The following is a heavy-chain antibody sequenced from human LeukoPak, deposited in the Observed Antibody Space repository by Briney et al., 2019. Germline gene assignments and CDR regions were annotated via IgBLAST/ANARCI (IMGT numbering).Heavy chain of an antibody. CDR2: IYTSGST. CDR3: ARDWYYYDSSGYLGY. V-gene: IGHV4-4*07. CDR1: GGSISSYY. Sequence: SETLSLTCTVSGGSISSYYWSWIRQPAGKVLEWIGRIYTSGSTNYNPSLKSRVTMSVDTSKNQFSLKLSSVTAADTAVYYCARDWYYYDSSGYLGYWGQGTLVTVSS. D-gene: IGHD3-22*01. J-gene: IGHJ4*02.